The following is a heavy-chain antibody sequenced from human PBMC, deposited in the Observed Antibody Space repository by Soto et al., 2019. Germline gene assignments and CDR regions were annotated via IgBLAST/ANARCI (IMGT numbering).Heavy chain of an antibody. J-gene: IGHJ3*02. CDR2: ISYDGSNK. D-gene: IGHD6-19*01. Sequence: QVQLVESGGGVVQPGRSLRLSCAASGFTFSSYAMHWVRQAPGKGLEWVAVISYDGSNKYYADSVKGRFTISRDNSKNTMYLQMNSLRAEDTAVCYCARGSGWYNAFDIWGQGTMVTVSS. V-gene: IGHV3-30-3*01. CDR1: GFTFSSYA. CDR3: ARGSGWYNAFDI.